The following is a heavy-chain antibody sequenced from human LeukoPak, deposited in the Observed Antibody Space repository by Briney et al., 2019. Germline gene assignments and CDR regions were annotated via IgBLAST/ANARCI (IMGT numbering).Heavy chain of an antibody. CDR3: ARIGLEVPAANY. CDR2: ISGSGGST. CDR1: GFTFSSYA. Sequence: PGGCLRLSCAASGFTFSSYAVSWVRQAPGKGLEWVSSISGSGGSTYSADSVKGRFTISRDNSKNTLYLQMNSLRAEDTAVYYCARIGLEVPAANYWGQGTLVTVSS. J-gene: IGHJ4*02. D-gene: IGHD2-2*01. V-gene: IGHV3-23*01.